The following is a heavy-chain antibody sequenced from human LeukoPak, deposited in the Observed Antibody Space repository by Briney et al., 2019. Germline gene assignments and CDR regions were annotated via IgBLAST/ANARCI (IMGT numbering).Heavy chain of an antibody. D-gene: IGHD3-22*01. CDR2: ISSSSSYI. J-gene: IGHJ5*02. V-gene: IGHV3-21*01. CDR1: GFTFSSCS. CDR3: ARDLGQYYDTSDNWFDP. Sequence: NPGGSLRLSCAASGFTFSSCSMNWVRQAPGKGLEWVSSISSSSSYIYYADSVKGRFTISRDNAKNSLYLQMNSLRAEDAAVYYCARDLGQYYDTSDNWFDPWGQGTLVTVSS.